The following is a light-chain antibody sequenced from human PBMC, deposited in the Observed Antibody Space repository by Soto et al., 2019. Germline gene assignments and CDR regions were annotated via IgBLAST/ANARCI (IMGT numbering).Light chain of an antibody. Sequence: QSALTQPASVSGYPRQSISISCTGTSSDVGGYNYVSWYQQHPGKAPKLMIYEVSNRPSGVSNRFSGSKSGNTASLTISGLQAEDEADYYCSSYTSSSTPGVFGTGTKLTVL. CDR2: EVS. V-gene: IGLV2-14*01. CDR1: SSDVGGYNY. CDR3: SSYTSSSTPGV. J-gene: IGLJ1*01.